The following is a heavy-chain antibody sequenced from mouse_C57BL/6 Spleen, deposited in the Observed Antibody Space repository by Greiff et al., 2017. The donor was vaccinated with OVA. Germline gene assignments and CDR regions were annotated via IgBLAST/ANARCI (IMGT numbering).Heavy chain of an antibody. J-gene: IGHJ2*01. Sequence: QVQLQQSGPELVKPGASVKISCKASGYSFSSSWMNWVKQRPGKGLEWIGRIDPGDGDTNYNGKFKGKATLTADKSSSTAYMQLSSLTSEDSAVYFCARLGDYDGFDYWGQGTTLTVSS. CDR3: ARLGDYDGFDY. D-gene: IGHD2-4*01. CDR2: IDPGDGDT. V-gene: IGHV1-82*01. CDR1: GYSFSSSW.